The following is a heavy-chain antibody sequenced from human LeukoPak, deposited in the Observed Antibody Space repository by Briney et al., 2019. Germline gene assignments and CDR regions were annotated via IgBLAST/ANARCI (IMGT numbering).Heavy chain of an antibody. CDR3: ARAIVVVVTAPPYWYFNL. CDR2: IYNFGST. CDR1: GGSISSYY. J-gene: IGHJ2*01. V-gene: IGHV4-4*08. Sequence: SETLSLTCTVSGGSISSYYWSWIRQSPGKGLEWVGHIYNFGSTNYNPSLKSRVTISVDTSKNQFSLKLSSVTAADTAVYYCARAIVVVVTAPPYWYFNLWGRGTLVTVSS. D-gene: IGHD2-21*02.